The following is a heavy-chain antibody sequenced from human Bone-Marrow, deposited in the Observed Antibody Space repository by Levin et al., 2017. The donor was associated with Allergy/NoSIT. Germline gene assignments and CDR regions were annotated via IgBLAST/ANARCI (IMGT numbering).Heavy chain of an antibody. CDR3: VADVASQGSGAFDY. CDR1: GFVFTYAW. J-gene: IGHJ4*02. Sequence: GGSLRLSCAASGFVFTYAWMNWVRQAPGKGPELIGRIKSKTSGGTADYAAPVKGRFTISRDDSYSTVYLQMNNLKIEDTAVYYSVADVASQGSGAFDYWGQGSLLTVSS. D-gene: IGHD2-8*02. CDR2: IKSKTSGGTA. V-gene: IGHV3-15*01.